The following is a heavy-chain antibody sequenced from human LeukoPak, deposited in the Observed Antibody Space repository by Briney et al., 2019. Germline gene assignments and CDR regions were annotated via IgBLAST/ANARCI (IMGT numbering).Heavy chain of an antibody. CDR1: GGSISSYY. CDR3: ARHTSYGHFDY. J-gene: IGHJ4*02. Sequence: PSETLSLTCNVSGGSISSYYWNWIRQPPGKGLEWIGFIYYSGSTNYNPSLKGRVTISVDTSKNQFSLKLISVTAADTAMYYCARHTSYGHFDYWGQGTLVTASS. V-gene: IGHV4-59*08. CDR2: IYYSGST. D-gene: IGHD3-10*01.